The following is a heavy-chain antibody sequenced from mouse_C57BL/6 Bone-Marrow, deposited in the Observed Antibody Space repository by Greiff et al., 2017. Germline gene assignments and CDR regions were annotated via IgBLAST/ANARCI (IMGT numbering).Heavy chain of an antibody. Sequence: DVKLVESGGGLVKPGGSLKLSCAASGFTFSSYAMSWVRQTPEKRLEWVATISDGGSYTYYPDNVKGRFTISRDNAKNNLYLQMSHLKSEDTAMYYCAGQWCAYWGQGTLVTVSA. CDR3: AGQWCAY. J-gene: IGHJ3*01. V-gene: IGHV5-4*03. CDR2: ISDGGSYT. CDR1: GFTFSSYA.